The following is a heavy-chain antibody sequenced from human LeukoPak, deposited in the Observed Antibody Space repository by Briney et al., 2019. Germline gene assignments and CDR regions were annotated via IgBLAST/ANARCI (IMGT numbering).Heavy chain of an antibody. CDR2: INHSGST. CDR1: GGSISSYY. D-gene: IGHD6-6*01. J-gene: IGHJ3*02. CDR3: ARTGAAARAFDI. Sequence: PSETLSLTCTVSGGSISSYYWSWIRQPPGKGLEWIGEINHSGSTNYNPSLKSRVTISVDTSKNQFSLKLNSVTAADTAVYYCARTGAAARAFDIWGQGTMVTVSS. V-gene: IGHV4-34*01.